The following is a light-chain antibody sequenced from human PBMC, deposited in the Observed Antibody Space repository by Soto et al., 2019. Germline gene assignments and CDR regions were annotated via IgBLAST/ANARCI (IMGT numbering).Light chain of an antibody. Sequence: QSVLTQPPSASGTPGQRVTISCSGSSSNIGSNTVNWYQQLPGTAPKLLIYSNNQRPSVVPDRFSGCKSGTSASLAISGLQSEDEADYYCAAWDDSLNGYVFGTGTKLTVL. V-gene: IGLV1-44*01. CDR1: SSNIGSNT. CDR3: AAWDDSLNGYV. J-gene: IGLJ1*01. CDR2: SNN.